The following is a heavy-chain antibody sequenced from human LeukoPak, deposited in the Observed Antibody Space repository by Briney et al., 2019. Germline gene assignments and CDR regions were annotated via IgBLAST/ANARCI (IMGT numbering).Heavy chain of an antibody. Sequence: GGSPRLSCAASGFTFSSYAMHWVRQAPGKGLEWVAVISYDGGNKYYADSVKGRFTISRDNSKNTLYLQMNSLRAEDTAVYYCARDKEEWYLPTFDYWGQGTLVTVSS. CDR1: GFTFSSYA. V-gene: IGHV3-30-3*01. D-gene: IGHD2-8*01. CDR2: ISYDGGNK. CDR3: ARDKEEWYLPTFDY. J-gene: IGHJ4*02.